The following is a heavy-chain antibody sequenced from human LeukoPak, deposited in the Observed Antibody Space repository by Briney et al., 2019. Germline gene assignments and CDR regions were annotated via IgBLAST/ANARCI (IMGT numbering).Heavy chain of an antibody. CDR3: ARSGSRGVISLITGTTVRWFDP. J-gene: IGHJ5*02. CDR1: GYTFTDSY. D-gene: IGHD1-20*01. CDR2: INPNSGGT. Sequence: GASVKVSCKASGYTFTDSYMHWVRQAPGQGLEWMGWINPNSGGTNYAQKFQGRVTMTRDTSISTAYMELSRLRSDDTAVYYCARSGSRGVISLITGTTVRWFDPWGQGTLVTVSS. V-gene: IGHV1-2*02.